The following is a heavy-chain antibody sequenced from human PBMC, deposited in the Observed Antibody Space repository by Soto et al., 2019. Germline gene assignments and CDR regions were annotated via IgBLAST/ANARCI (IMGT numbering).Heavy chain of an antibody. V-gene: IGHV3-33*01. CDR3: ARDQLYYNDISGRPLNAYDV. CDR2: IWYDGSNK. J-gene: IGHJ3*01. D-gene: IGHD3-22*01. Sequence: PGGSLRLSCAASGFTFSNYGMHWVRQAPGKGLEWVAVIWYDGSNKYYADSVKGRFTISRDSSKNTLYLQMNSLRAEDTAVYYCARDQLYYNDISGRPLNAYDVWGQGTIVIVSS. CDR1: GFTFSNYG.